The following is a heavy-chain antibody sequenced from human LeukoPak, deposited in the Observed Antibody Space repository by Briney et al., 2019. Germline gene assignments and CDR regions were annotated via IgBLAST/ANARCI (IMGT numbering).Heavy chain of an antibody. CDR1: GGSISSSSYY. D-gene: IGHD4-17*01. V-gene: IGHV4-39*07. CDR2: IYYSGST. J-gene: IGHJ6*03. CDR3: ARSVQIRRAYYYMDV. Sequence: SEALSLTCTVSGGSISSSSYYWGWIRQPPGKGLEWIGSIYYSGSTYYNPSLKSRVTISVDTSKNQFSLKLSSVTAADTAVYYFARSVQIRRAYYYMDVWGKGTTVTVSS.